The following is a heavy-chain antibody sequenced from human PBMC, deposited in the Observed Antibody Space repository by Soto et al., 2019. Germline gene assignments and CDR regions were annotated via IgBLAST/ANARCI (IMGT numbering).Heavy chain of an antibody. CDR2: IYYSGST. D-gene: IGHD6-13*01. J-gene: IGHJ4*02. CDR3: AKGIAAAGNYY. V-gene: IGHV4-59*01. Sequence: QVQLQESGPGLVKPSETLSLTCTVSGGSISSYYWSWIRQPPGKGLEWIGYIYYSGSTNYNPSLKSRVTISVDTSKNQFSLKLSSVTAADTAVYYCAKGIAAAGNYYWGQGTLVTVSS. CDR1: GGSISSYY.